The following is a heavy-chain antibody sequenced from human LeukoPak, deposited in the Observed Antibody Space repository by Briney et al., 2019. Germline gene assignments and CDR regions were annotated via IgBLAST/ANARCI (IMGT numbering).Heavy chain of an antibody. CDR2: ISYDGSNK. J-gene: IGHJ4*02. CDR1: GFTFSSYA. CDR3: ARDKSVLRLLEWLLYQSFDY. Sequence: GGSLRLSCAASGFTFSSYAMHWVRQAPGKGLEWVAVISYDGSNKYYADSVKGRFTISRDNSKNTLYLQMNSLRAEDTAVYYCARDKSVLRLLEWLLYQSFDYWGQGTLVTVSS. D-gene: IGHD3-3*01. V-gene: IGHV3-30-3*01.